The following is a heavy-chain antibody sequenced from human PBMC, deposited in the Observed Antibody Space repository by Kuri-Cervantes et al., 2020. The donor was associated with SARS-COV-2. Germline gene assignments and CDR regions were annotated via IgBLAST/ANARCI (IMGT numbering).Heavy chain of an antibody. CDR2: INPNSGVT. CDR1: GYTFTDYY. CDR3: ARDARNDDFFDA. J-gene: IGHJ4*02. D-gene: IGHD1-1*01. Sequence: ASVKVSCKASGYTFTDYYLHWVRQAPGQGHEWMGWINPNSGVTSYAPKFQDRVTMTRDTAINTLYMYLSGLRSDDTAVYYCARDARNDDFFDAWGQGTLVTVSS. V-gene: IGHV1-2*02.